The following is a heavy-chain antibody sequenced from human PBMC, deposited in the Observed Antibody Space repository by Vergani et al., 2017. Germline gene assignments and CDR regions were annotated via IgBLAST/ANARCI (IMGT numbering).Heavy chain of an antibody. Sequence: QVQLVQSGAEVKKPGASVKVSCKASGYTFTSYGISWVRQAPGQGLEWMGWISAYNGNTNYAQKLQGRVTMTTDTSTSTAYIELRSLRSDDTAVYYCARDRPISSGWLSHYYMDVWGKGTTVTVYS. D-gene: IGHD6-19*01. CDR1: GYTFTSYG. J-gene: IGHJ6*03. CDR3: ARDRPISSGWLSHYYMDV. CDR2: ISAYNGNT. V-gene: IGHV1-18*01.